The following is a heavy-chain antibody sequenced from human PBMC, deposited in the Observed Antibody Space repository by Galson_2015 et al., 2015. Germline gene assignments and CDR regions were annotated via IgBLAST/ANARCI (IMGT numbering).Heavy chain of an antibody. D-gene: IGHD5-18*01. Sequence: PALVKPTQTLTLTCSFSGFELSASGMCVSWIRQPPGKALEWLALIAWDDNKHFSTSLGTRLTISKDTSRDQVVLTVTNVDPVDTATYYCARTLRGHSYGRFYYYGMDVWGQGTTVTVSS. CDR3: ARTLRGHSYGRFYYYGMDV. V-gene: IGHV2-70*01. CDR2: IAWDDNK. J-gene: IGHJ6*02. CDR1: GFELSASGMC.